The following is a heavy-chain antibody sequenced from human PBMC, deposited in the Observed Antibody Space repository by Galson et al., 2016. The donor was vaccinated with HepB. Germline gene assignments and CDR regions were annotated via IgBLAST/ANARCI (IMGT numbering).Heavy chain of an antibody. D-gene: IGHD6-19*01. V-gene: IGHV4-59*01. J-gene: IGHJ4*02. Sequence: SETLSLTCTVSGGSMSSYYWNWIRRPPGKGLEWIGNIYYSGSTNYSPSLKSRVTISVDTSKNHFSLKLSSVTATDTAVYYCARGGTVAGTKNFDYWGQGTLVIVSS. CDR2: IYYSGST. CDR3: ARGGTVAGTKNFDY. CDR1: GGSMSSYY.